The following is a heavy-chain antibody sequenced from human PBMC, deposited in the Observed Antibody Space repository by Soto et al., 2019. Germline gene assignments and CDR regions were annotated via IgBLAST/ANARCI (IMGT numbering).Heavy chain of an antibody. J-gene: IGHJ3*02. CDR3: ARGRQSNAFDI. CDR2: INPNSGGT. V-gene: IGHV1-2*04. CDR1: GYTFTGYY. D-gene: IGHD4-4*01. Sequence: ASVKVSCKASGYTFTGYYMHWVRQVPGQGLEWMGWINPNSGGTNYAQKFQGWVAMTRDTSISTAYMELSRLRSDDTAVYYCARGRQSNAFDIWGQGTMVTVSS.